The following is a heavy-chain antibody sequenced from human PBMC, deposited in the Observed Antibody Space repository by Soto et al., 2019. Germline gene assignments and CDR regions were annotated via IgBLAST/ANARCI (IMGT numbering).Heavy chain of an antibody. CDR2: IYYSGST. Sequence: PSETLSLTCTVSGGSISSYYWSWIRQPPGKGLEWIGYIYYSGSTNYNPSLKSRVTISVDTSKNQFSLKLSSVTAADTAVYYCARHGPGGSYSDYWGQGTLVTVSS. V-gene: IGHV4-59*08. D-gene: IGHD1-26*01. J-gene: IGHJ4*02. CDR3: ARHGPGGSYSDY. CDR1: GGSISSYY.